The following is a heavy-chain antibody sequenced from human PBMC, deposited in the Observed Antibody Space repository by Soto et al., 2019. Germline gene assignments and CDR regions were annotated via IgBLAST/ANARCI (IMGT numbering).Heavy chain of an antibody. CDR2: ISYDVSNK. D-gene: IGHD6-6*01. CDR3: AKGRTSSMDARGNWFDP. J-gene: IGHJ5*02. Sequence: QVQLVESGGGVVQPGRSLRLSCAASGFTFSSYGMHWVRQAPGKGLERVAVISYDVSNKYYADSVKGRFTISRDNSKNTLYLQMNSLRAEDKAVYYCAKGRTSSMDARGNWFDPWALGPLVTVSS. CDR1: GFTFSSYG. V-gene: IGHV3-30*18.